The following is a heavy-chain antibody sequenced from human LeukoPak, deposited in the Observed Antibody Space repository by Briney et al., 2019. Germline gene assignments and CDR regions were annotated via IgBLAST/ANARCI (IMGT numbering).Heavy chain of an antibody. Sequence: SETLSLTCTVSGGSISSSSYYWGWIRQPPGKGLEWIGSIYYSGSTYYTPSLKSRVTISVDTAKNQFSLKLSSVTAADTAVYYCARSFLLRYFDWLSQFDPWGQGTLVTVSS. CDR1: GGSISSSSYY. CDR3: ARSFLLRYFDWLSQFDP. D-gene: IGHD3-9*01. CDR2: IYYSGST. V-gene: IGHV4-39*07. J-gene: IGHJ5*02.